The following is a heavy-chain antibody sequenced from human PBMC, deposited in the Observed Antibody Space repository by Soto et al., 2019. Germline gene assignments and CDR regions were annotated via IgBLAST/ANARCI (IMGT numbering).Heavy chain of an antibody. CDR2: ISYGGST. Sequence: QVQLQESGPGLVKPAQTLSLTCTVSGGSINSGGYCWSWIRQHPGKGLDWIGCISYGGSTSYTLSLKSRVTISVDTSKNQFSLKLTSVTAADTAVYYCSRGILVWGQGALSTVSS. CDR1: GGSINSGGYC. J-gene: IGHJ4*02. V-gene: IGHV4-31*03. D-gene: IGHD5-18*01. CDR3: SRGILV.